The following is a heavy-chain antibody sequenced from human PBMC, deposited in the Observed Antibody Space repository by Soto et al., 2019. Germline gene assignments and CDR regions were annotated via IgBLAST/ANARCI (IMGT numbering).Heavy chain of an antibody. D-gene: IGHD2-15*01. CDR1: GFTFSSYG. V-gene: IGHV3-33*01. CDR3: ARAIYCSGGSCYSGWGYYYGMDV. Sequence: QVQLVESGGGVVQPGRSLRLSCAASGFTFSSYGMHWVRQAPGKGLEWVAVIWYDGSNKYYADSVKGRFTISRDNSKNTLYLQMKSLRAEDTAVYYCARAIYCSGGSCYSGWGYYYGMDVWGQGTTVTVSS. CDR2: IWYDGSNK. J-gene: IGHJ6*02.